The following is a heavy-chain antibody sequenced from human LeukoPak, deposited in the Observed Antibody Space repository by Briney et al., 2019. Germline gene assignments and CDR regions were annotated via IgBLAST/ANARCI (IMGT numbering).Heavy chain of an antibody. D-gene: IGHD6-19*01. Sequence: SETLSLTCTVSNDSISSGDYYWNWIRQPPGKGLEWIGYIFHRGGTSYNPSLKSRILFSVDTSQNQFSLKLNSVTAADTAVYYCARGLSSGWLLSVDYWGQGTLVTVSS. CDR2: IFHRGGT. CDR1: NDSISSGDYY. V-gene: IGHV4-30-4*01. J-gene: IGHJ4*02. CDR3: ARGLSSGWLLSVDY.